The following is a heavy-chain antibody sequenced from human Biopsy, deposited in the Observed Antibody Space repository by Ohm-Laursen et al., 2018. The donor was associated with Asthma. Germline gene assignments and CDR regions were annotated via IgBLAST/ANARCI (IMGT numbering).Heavy chain of an antibody. CDR1: GASVTSGVYS. V-gene: IGHV4-30-2*06. CDR2: IYRSWNT. D-gene: IGHD3-22*01. CDR3: ARDRAMISET. J-gene: IGHJ5*02. Sequence: TLSLTCAVSGASVTSGVYSWGWVRQSPGKGLEWLGYTRRAGSIYRSWNTRYNPALESRVTISMDTTNKRFSLTLKSVTAADTAVYYCARDRAMISETWGQGTLVTVSS.